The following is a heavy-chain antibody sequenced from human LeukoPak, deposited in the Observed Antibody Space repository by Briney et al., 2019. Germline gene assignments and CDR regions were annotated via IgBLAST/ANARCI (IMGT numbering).Heavy chain of an antibody. CDR1: EFTFSSYW. D-gene: IGHD3-10*01. CDR2: INSDGSST. J-gene: IGHJ4*02. CDR3: ARDSTYYYASGSSGPHYFDY. Sequence: GGSLRLSCAASEFTFSSYWMHWVRQAPGKGLVWVSRINSDGSSTSYADSVKGRFTISRDNAKNTLYLQMNSLRAEDTAVYYCARDSTYYYASGSSGPHYFDYWGQGTLVTVSS. V-gene: IGHV3-74*01.